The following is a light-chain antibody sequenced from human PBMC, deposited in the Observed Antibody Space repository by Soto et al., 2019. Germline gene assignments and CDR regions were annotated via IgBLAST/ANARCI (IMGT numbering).Light chain of an antibody. J-gene: IGLJ1*01. CDR2: EVS. Sequence: QSALTQPASGSGSPGQSITISCTGTSSDVGGYNYVSWYQQHPGKAPKLMIYEVSNRPSGVSNRFSGSKSGNTASLTISGLQAEDEADYYCSSYTSSSTKVFGTETKLTVL. V-gene: IGLV2-14*01. CDR1: SSDVGGYNY. CDR3: SSYTSSSTKV.